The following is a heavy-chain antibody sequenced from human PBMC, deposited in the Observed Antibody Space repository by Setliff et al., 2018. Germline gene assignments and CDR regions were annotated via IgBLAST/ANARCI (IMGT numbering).Heavy chain of an antibody. Sequence: GGSLRLSCAASGVTFTKAWMSLVRQAPGKGLEWVGRIKSTIDGGTTDYAAPVKGRFTFSRDDSKNTLYLQMNNLKTEDTATYYCTSAKLERRTGHHYYMDVWGKGTTVTVSS. CDR1: GVTFTKAW. CDR2: IKSTIDGGTT. V-gene: IGHV3-15*01. J-gene: IGHJ6*03. D-gene: IGHD1-1*01. CDR3: TSAKLERRTGHHYYMDV.